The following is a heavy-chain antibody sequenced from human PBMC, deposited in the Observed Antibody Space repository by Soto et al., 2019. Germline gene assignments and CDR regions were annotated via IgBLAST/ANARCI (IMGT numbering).Heavy chain of an antibody. CDR2: ISYDGSNK. V-gene: IGHV3-30*18. CDR3: AKDQRWLNYGMDV. CDR1: GFTFSNYG. J-gene: IGHJ6*02. Sequence: GGSLRLSCAASGFTFSNYGMHWVRQAPGKGLEWVAVISYDGSNKYSADSVKGRFTISRDNSKNTLYLQMNSLRAEDTALYYCAKDQRWLNYGMDVWGQGTTVTVS. D-gene: IGHD5-12*01.